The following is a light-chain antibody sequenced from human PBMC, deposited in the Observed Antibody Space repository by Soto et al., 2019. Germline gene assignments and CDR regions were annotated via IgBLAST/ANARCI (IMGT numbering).Light chain of an antibody. CDR1: QSVSSSY. J-gene: IGKJ2*01. V-gene: IGKV3-20*01. CDR2: GAS. CDR3: QQYGSSPYT. Sequence: EIVLTQSPGTLSLSPGERATLSCRASQSVSSSYLAWYQQKPGQAPRLLIYGASSRATGIPDRFSGSGCGTDCTLTISRREPEDFAVYYCQQYGSSPYTFGQGTKLEIK.